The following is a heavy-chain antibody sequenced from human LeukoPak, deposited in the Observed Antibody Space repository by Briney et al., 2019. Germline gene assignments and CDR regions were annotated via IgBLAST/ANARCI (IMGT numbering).Heavy chain of an antibody. CDR3: ARGRPNFFDC. CDR2: ISSGIAT. J-gene: IGHJ4*02. V-gene: IGHV3-48*02. CDR1: GFTFSGHS. Sequence: GGSLRLSCAASGFTFSGHSMNWVRQAPGKGLERLSYISSGIATYYVDSVKGRFTISRDNAKNSLYLQMNSLRDEDTAVYFCARGRPNFFDCWGQGTLVTVSS. D-gene: IGHD1-1*01.